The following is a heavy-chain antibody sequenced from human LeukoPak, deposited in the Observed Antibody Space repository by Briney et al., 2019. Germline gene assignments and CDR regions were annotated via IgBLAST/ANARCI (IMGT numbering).Heavy chain of an antibody. V-gene: IGHV3-23*01. CDR3: VKVAVQTQVVPAAIFFDY. CDR2: ISDSGGST. D-gene: IGHD2-2*01. J-gene: IGHJ4*02. CDR1: GFTFSSYA. Sequence: PGGSLRLSCAASGFTFSSYAMSWVRQASGKGLEWVSLISDSGGSTYYADSVKGRFTISRDNSKNTLHLQMNSLRAEDTAVYYCVKVAVQTQVVPAAIFFDYWGQGTLVTVSS.